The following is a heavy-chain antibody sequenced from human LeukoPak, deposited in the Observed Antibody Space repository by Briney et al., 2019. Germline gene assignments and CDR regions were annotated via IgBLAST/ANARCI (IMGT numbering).Heavy chain of an antibody. D-gene: IGHD4-17*01. J-gene: IGHJ5*02. CDR2: IRYDGSNK. Sequence: PGGSLRLSCAASGFTFDDYAMHWVRQAPGKGLEWVAFIRYDGSNKYYADSVKGRFTISRDNSKNTLYLQMNSPRPEDTAIYYCAKDRGDYTNWFDPWGQGTLVTVSS. V-gene: IGHV3-30*02. CDR1: GFTFDDYA. CDR3: AKDRGDYTNWFDP.